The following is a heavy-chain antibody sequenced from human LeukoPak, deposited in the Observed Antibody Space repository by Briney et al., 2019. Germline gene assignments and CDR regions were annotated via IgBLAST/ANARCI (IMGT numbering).Heavy chain of an antibody. CDR3: ARDGVTSSVDY. CDR1: GFTVSTYT. D-gene: IGHD2-21*02. Sequence: GGSLRLSCAASGFTVSTYTMHWVRQAPGKGLEWVAVISYDGNNKYYADSVKGRFTISRDNAKKSLFLQMNSLRAEDTAVYYCARDGVTSSVDYWGQGTLVTVSS. CDR2: ISYDGNNK. V-gene: IGHV3-30-3*01. J-gene: IGHJ4*02.